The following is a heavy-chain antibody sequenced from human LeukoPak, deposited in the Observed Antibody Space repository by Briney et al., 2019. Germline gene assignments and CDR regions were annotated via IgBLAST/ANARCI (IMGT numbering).Heavy chain of an antibody. V-gene: IGHV4-31*03. D-gene: IGHD3-3*01. Sequence: PSETLSLTCTVSGGSISSGDYYWSRIRQHPGKGLEWIGYIYYSGSTYYNPSLKSRLTISLDTSKNQFSLKLSSVTAADTAVYYCASCDFWSGYYGYWGQGTLVTVSS. CDR3: ASCDFWSGYYGY. CDR2: IYYSGST. CDR1: GGSISSGDYY. J-gene: IGHJ4*02.